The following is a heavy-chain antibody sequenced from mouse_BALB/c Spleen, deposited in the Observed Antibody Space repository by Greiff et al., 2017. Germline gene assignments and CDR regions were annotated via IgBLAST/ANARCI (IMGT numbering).Heavy chain of an antibody. V-gene: IGHV14-3*02. CDR3: ARDFGAYYYGSSYFDY. J-gene: IGHJ2*01. CDR1: GFNIKDTH. CDR2: IDPANGNT. D-gene: IGHD1-1*01. Sequence: EVQLQQSGAELVKPGASVKLSCTASGFNIKDTHMHWVKQRPEQGLEWIGRIDPANGNTKYDPKFQGKATITADTSSNTAYLQLSSLTSEDTAVYYCARDFGAYYYGSSYFDYWGQGTTLTVSS.